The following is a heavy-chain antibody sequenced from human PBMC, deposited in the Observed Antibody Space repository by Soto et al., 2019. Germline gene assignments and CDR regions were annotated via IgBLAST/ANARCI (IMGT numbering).Heavy chain of an antibody. CDR3: ALRSMAVVPEY. CDR1: GDSISSYY. J-gene: IGHJ4*02. D-gene: IGHD3-22*01. CDR2: LYYGRSA. Sequence: QVQLQESGPGLVKPSETLSLTCAVSGDSISSYYCMWVRQPPGKGLESIGYLYYGRSANYNPSLKSRVTLSVDTSTNQCSLTLSSMTAAATAVYYCALRSMAVVPEYWGQGTLVTVSS. V-gene: IGHV4-59*01.